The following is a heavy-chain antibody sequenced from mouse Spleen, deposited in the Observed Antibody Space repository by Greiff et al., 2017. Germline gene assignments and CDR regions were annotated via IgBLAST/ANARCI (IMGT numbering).Heavy chain of an antibody. CDR1: GYTFTSYT. CDR3: ARFPCTGRYGGYYFDY. Sequence: VQLQQSGAELARPGASVKMSCKASGYTFTSYTMHWVKQRPGQGLEWIGYINPSSGYTKSNQKFTDKATLTADKSSSTAYMPLSSLTSEDSAVYYCARFPCTGRYGGYYFDYWGQGTTLTVAS. CDR2: INPSSGYT. V-gene: IGHV1-4*01. J-gene: IGHJ2*01. D-gene: IGHD2-14*01.